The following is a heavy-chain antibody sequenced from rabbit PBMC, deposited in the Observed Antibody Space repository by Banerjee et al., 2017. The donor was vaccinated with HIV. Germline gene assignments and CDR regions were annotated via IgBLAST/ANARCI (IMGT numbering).Heavy chain of an antibody. CDR2: ISAGSSGTT. D-gene: IGHD4-1*01. V-gene: IGHV1S40*01. J-gene: IGHJ4*01. CDR1: GFDFSSNA. Sequence: QSLEESGGDLVKPGASLTLTCTASGFDFSSNAMCWVRQAPGKGLEWIACISAGSSGTTYYASWAKGRFTISKTSSTTVTLQMTSLTAADTATYFCARDLAGAIGWNFNLWGPGTLVTVS. CDR3: ARDLAGAIGWNFNL.